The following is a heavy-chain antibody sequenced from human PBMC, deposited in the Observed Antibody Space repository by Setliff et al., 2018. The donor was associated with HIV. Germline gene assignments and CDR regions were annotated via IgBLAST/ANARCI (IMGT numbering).Heavy chain of an antibody. V-gene: IGHV4-31*03. Sequence: SETLSLTCTVSGGSISSGGYYWSWIRQHPGKGLEWIGYIYYSGSTYYNPSLKSRVTISVDTSKNQFSLKMSSVTAADTAVYYCARDQTSNGDFDYWGQGTLVTVSS. J-gene: IGHJ4*02. D-gene: IGHD4-17*01. CDR1: GGSISSGGYY. CDR3: ARDQTSNGDFDY. CDR2: IYYSGST.